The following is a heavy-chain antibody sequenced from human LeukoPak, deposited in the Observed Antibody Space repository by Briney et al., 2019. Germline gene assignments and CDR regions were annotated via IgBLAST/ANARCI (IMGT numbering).Heavy chain of an antibody. V-gene: IGHV1-69*01. CDR2: IIPIFGTA. D-gene: IGHD3-10*01. CDR1: GGTFSSYA. CDR3: ARDWGSEGYYFDY. Sequence: WASVKVSCKASGGTFSSYAISWVRQAPGQGLEWMGGIIPIFGTANYAQTFQGRVTITADESTSTAYMELSSLRSEDTAVYYCARDWGSEGYYFDYWGQGTLVTVSS. J-gene: IGHJ4*02.